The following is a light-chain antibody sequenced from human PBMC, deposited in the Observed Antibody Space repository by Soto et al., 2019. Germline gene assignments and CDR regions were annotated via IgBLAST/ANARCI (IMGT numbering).Light chain of an antibody. J-gene: IGKJ1*01. CDR1: QSVTSNY. CDR2: GAS. V-gene: IGKV3-20*01. CDR3: QQYVSSPRT. Sequence: EIVLTQSPGTLSLSPGERATLSCRASQSVTSNYLAWYQQKPGQAPRLLIYGASSRATGIPDRFSGSGSGTDFTLTIRRLEPEDLAVYYCQQYVSSPRTFGQGTKVEIK.